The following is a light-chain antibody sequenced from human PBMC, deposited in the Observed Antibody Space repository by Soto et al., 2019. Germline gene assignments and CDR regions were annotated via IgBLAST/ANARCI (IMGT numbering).Light chain of an antibody. Sequence: EILMTQSPATLSVSPGEGLTLSCRASQSISRTLAWYQQRPGQAPRLLIYGASSRATGVPARFSGSGSGTEFTLTISSLQSEDFALYYCQQYNNWPPFGQGTKVEIK. CDR1: QSISRT. V-gene: IGKV3-15*01. CDR2: GAS. J-gene: IGKJ1*01. CDR3: QQYNNWPP.